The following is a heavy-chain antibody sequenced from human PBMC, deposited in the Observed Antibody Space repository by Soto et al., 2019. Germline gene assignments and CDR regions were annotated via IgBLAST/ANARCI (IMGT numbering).Heavy chain of an antibody. D-gene: IGHD3-16*02. CDR3: AKDLLPGEITFGGVIVPYYFDY. J-gene: IGHJ4*02. Sequence: GGSLRLSCAASGFNFSSYGMHWVRQAPGKGLEWVAVISYDGSNKYYADSVKGRFTISRDNSKNTLYLQMNSLRAEDTAVYYCAKDLLPGEITFGGVIVPYYFDYWGQGTLVTVSS. CDR1: GFNFSSYG. CDR2: ISYDGSNK. V-gene: IGHV3-30*18.